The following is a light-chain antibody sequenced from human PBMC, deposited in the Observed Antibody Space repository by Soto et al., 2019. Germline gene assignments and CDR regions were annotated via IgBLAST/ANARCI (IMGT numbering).Light chain of an antibody. V-gene: IGKV1-5*03. CDR3: QHHNSYPIT. J-gene: IGKJ4*01. CDR2: KAS. Sequence: DIQMTQSPSTLSASVGDRVTITCRASQSISYWLAWYQQKPGKTPTVLIYKASTLESGVPSRFSGSGSGTEFTLTISSLQPDDFATYYCQHHNSYPITFGGGTKVEIK. CDR1: QSISYW.